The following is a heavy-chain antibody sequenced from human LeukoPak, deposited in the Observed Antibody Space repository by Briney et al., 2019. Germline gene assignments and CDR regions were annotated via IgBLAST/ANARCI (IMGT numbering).Heavy chain of an antibody. CDR2: INHSGST. CDR3: ARGGQLWFRYYFDY. J-gene: IGHJ4*02. CDR1: GGSFSGYY. Sequence: KPSGTLSLTCAVYGGSFSGYYWSWIRQPPGKGLEWIGEINHSGSTNYNPSLKSRVTISVDTSKNQFSLKLSSVTAADAAVYYCARGGQLWFRYYFDYWGQGTLVTVPS. D-gene: IGHD5-18*01. V-gene: IGHV4-34*01.